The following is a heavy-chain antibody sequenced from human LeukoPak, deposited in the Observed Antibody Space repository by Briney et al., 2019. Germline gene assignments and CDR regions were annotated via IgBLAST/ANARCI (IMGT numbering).Heavy chain of an antibody. CDR3: ARGGRGSAAVVAPRSFDI. CDR2: TYTGGNS. Sequence: GGSLRLSCAASGFTVSSIHMVWVRQAPGKGLEWASVTYTGGNSYYADSVKGRFIISRDISKNTLYLQMNSLRAEDSALYYCARGGRGSAAVVAPRSFDIWGQGTMVTVSS. CDR1: GFTVSSIH. V-gene: IGHV3-53*01. D-gene: IGHD3-22*01. J-gene: IGHJ3*02.